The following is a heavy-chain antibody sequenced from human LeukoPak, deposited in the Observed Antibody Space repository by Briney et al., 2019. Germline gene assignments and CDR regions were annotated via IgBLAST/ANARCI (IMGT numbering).Heavy chain of an antibody. V-gene: IGHV3-30*03. J-gene: IGHJ5*02. Sequence: PGRSLRLSCAASGFTFSSYGMHWVRQAPGKGLEWVAVISYDGSNKYYADSVKGRFTISRDNSKNTLYLQMNSLRAEDTAVYYCATSWILDPWGEGTLVTVSS. D-gene: IGHD5-18*01. CDR2: ISYDGSNK. CDR3: ATSWILDP. CDR1: GFTFSSYG.